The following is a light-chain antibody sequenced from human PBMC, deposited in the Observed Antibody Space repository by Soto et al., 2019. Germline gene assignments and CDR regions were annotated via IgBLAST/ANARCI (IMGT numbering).Light chain of an antibody. V-gene: IGLV2-14*01. CDR1: SSDVGGYNY. J-gene: IGLJ1*01. Sequence: QSVLTQPASVSGSPGQSITISCTGTSSDVGGYNYVSWYQQHPGKAPKLMIYKVNNRPSGVSNRFSGSKSGNTASLTISGLLAEDEADYFCTSSTSDSLYVFGSGTKVTVL. CDR3: TSSTSDSLYV. CDR2: KVN.